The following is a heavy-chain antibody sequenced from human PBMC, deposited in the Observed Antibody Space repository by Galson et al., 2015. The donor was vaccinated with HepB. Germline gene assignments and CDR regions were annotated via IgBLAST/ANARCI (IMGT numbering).Heavy chain of an antibody. CDR2: ISYDGSNK. Sequence: SLRLSCAASGFTLSSYGMHWVRQAPGKGLEWVAVISYDGSNKYYADSVKGRFTISRDNSKNTLYLQMNSLRAEDTAVYYCAKVDPPYIAVAGSFDYWGQRTLVTVSS. D-gene: IGHD6-19*01. J-gene: IGHJ4*02. V-gene: IGHV3-30*18. CDR3: AKVDPPYIAVAGSFDY. CDR1: GFTLSSYG.